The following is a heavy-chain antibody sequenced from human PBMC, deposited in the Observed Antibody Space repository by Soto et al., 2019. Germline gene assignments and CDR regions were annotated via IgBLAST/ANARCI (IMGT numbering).Heavy chain of an antibody. CDR2: VYYTGTT. J-gene: IGHJ4*02. V-gene: IGHV4-59*01. CDR1: GHSINNFY. D-gene: IGHD2-8*02. Sequence: SETLSLTCTVSGHSINNFYWSWIRQSPGKGLEWIGNVYYTGTTNYNPSLNSRVTISIDTSRKHFSLNLNSLTAADTAIYYCAVSTGRSKSYFDAWGQGALVTVS. CDR3: AVSTGRSKSYFDA.